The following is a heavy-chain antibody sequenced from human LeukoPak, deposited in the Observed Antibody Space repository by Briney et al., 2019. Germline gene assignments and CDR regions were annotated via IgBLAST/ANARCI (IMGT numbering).Heavy chain of an antibody. CDR2: IYYSGST. D-gene: IGHD3-10*01. J-gene: IGHJ4*02. CDR3: AKHYMGSSYNRALDY. CDR1: GGSISTDNFF. Sequence: SETLSLTCTVSGGSISTDNFFWNWIRQPAGKGLEWIGYIYYSGSTYYNPSLKSRVTISVDTSKNQFSLKLSSVTAADTAIYYCAKHYMGSSYNRALDYWGQGTLVTVSS. V-gene: IGHV4-61*10.